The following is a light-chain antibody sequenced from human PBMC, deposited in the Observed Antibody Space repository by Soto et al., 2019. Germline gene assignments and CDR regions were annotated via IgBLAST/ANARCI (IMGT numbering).Light chain of an antibody. CDR1: SGYSNYK. V-gene: IGLV9-49*01. Sequence: QSVLTQPPSASASLGASVTLTCTLSSGYSNYKVDWYQQRPGKGPRFVMRVGTGGIVGSKGDGIPDRFSVLGSGLNRYLTIKDIQEEDESAYHCGADHGSGSNFVYVFGSGTKLTVL. CDR3: GADHGSGSNFVYV. CDR2: VGTGGIVG. J-gene: IGLJ1*01.